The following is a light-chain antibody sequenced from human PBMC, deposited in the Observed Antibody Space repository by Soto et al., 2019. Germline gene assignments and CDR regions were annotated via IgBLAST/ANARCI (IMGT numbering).Light chain of an antibody. CDR1: GSDVGTYNF. CDR2: EAT. J-gene: IGLJ1*01. V-gene: IGLV2-8*01. Sequence: QPVLTQPPSASGSPGQSVSISCTGTGSDVGTYNFVSWYQQHPGKAPKLLIYEATKRPSGVPDRFSGSKSGNTASLTVSGLQAEDEAEYFCSSYTGDRHFYVFGTGTKVT. CDR3: SSYTGDRHFYV.